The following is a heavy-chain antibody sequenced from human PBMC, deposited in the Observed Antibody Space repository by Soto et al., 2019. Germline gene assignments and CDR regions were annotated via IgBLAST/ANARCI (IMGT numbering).Heavy chain of an antibody. CDR3: ARARDDFWSGQRILGRRNYDYMDV. Sequence: EVQLVESGGGLVKPGGSLRLSCAASGFTFSSYSMNWVRQAPGKGLEWVSSISSSSSYIYYADSVKGRFTISRDNAKNSLYLQMNSLRAEDTAVYYCARARDDFWSGQRILGRRNYDYMDVWGKGTTVTVSS. CDR2: ISSSSSYI. V-gene: IGHV3-21*01. CDR1: GFTFSSYS. J-gene: IGHJ6*03. D-gene: IGHD3-3*01.